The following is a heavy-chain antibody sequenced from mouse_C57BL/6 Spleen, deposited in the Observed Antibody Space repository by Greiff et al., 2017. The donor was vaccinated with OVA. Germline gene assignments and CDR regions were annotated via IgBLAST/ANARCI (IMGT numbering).Heavy chain of an antibody. CDR2: IFPGSGST. V-gene: IGHV1-56*01. CDR1: GYTFTSHW. Sequence: VQLQQSGPELVRPGASVKISCKASGYTFTSHWMHWVRQRPGQGLEWIGEIFPGSGSTYYNEKFKGKATLTVDTSSSTAYLQLSSLTSEDSAVYFCARRRAANGGSLDYWGQGTSVTVSS. J-gene: IGHJ4*01. CDR3: ARRRAANGGSLDY. D-gene: IGHD4-1*01.